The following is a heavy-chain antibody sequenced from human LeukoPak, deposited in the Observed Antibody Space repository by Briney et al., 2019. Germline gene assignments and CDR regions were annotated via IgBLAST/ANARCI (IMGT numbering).Heavy chain of an antibody. Sequence: ASVKVSCKTSGYTFISYAMNWVRQAPGQGLEWMGWINTNTGNPTHAQGFTGRYVFSLDTSVSTAYLQISGLKADDTAVYYCGRDPKLGIRGYTYGYIDYWDQGTLVTVSS. D-gene: IGHD5-18*01. CDR2: INTNTGNP. V-gene: IGHV7-4-1*02. CDR1: GYTFISYA. CDR3: GRDPKLGIRGYTYGYIDY. J-gene: IGHJ4*02.